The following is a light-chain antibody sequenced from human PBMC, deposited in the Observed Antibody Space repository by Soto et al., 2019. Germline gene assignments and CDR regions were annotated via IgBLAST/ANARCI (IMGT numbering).Light chain of an antibody. Sequence: QSALTQPASVSGSPGQSITISCTGTSSDIGNYDFVSWYQQVPGTAPKAMIYEVSSRPSGVSNRFSGSKSGNTASLTISELQAEDEAYYYCSSYTTSTSVILFGGGTKLTVL. CDR3: SSYTTSTSVIL. J-gene: IGLJ2*01. CDR2: EVS. V-gene: IGLV2-14*01. CDR1: SSDIGNYDF.